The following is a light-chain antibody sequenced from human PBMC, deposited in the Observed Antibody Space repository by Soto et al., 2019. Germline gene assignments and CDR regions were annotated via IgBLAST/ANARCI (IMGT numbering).Light chain of an antibody. CDR3: CSYTTAGTVV. Sequence: QSALTQPASVSGSPGQSITISCTGTSSDVGGYNYVSWYQQHPGKVPKLIIFEVLRRPSGISNRFSGSKSGNTASLTISGLQAEDEADYYCCSYTTAGTVVFGGGTKLTVL. CDR1: SSDVGGYNY. V-gene: IGLV2-14*01. J-gene: IGLJ2*01. CDR2: EVL.